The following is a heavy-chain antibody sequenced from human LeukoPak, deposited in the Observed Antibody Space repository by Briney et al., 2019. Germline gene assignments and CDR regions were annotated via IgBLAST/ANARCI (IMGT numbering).Heavy chain of an antibody. J-gene: IGHJ4*02. V-gene: IGHV3-20*04. CDR2: IRGDAGST. Sequence: GGSLRLSCAASGFTFDAFGMTLVRQAPGKGLEWVSAIRGDAGSTGYADSVKGRFTISRDNAKNSLYLQMNSLRVEDTALYYCARVWAWGSGNYFDNWGQGTLVTVSS. D-gene: IGHD7-27*01. CDR3: ARVWAWGSGNYFDN. CDR1: GFTFDAFG.